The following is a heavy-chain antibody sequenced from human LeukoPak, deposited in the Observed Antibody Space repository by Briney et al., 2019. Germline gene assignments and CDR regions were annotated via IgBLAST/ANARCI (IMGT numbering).Heavy chain of an antibody. V-gene: IGHV3-21*01. CDR1: GFTFSSYS. CDR2: ISSSSSYI. D-gene: IGHD5-12*01. CDR3: ARGDRGYSGYGHDY. J-gene: IGHJ4*02. Sequence: GGSLRLSCAASGFTFSSYSMNWVREAPGKGMEWVSSISSSSSYIYYADSVKGRFTISRDNAKNSLYLQMNSLRAEDTAVYYCARGDRGYSGYGHDYWGQGTLVTVSS.